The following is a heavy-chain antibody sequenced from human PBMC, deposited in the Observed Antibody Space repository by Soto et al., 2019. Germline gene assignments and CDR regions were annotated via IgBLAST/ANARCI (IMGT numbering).Heavy chain of an antibody. CDR3: ARDSREYCSGGSCYSAY. CDR2: ISAYNGNT. J-gene: IGHJ4*02. D-gene: IGHD2-15*01. Sequence: ASVKVSCKASGYTFTSYGISWVRQAPGQGLEWMGWISAYNGNTNYAQKLQGRVTMTTDTSTSTAYMELRSLRSDDTAVYYCARDSREYCSGGSCYSAYWGQGTLVTVS. V-gene: IGHV1-18*01. CDR1: GYTFTSYG.